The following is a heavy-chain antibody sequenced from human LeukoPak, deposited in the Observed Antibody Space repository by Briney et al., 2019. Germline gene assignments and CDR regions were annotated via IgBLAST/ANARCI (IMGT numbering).Heavy chain of an antibody. Sequence: SVKVSCKASGGTFSSYAISWVRQAPGQGLEWVGRIIPIFGIANYAQKFQGRVTITADKSTSTAYMELSSLRSEDTAVYYCHVVAPRDYYYGMDVWGQGTTVTVSS. CDR2: IIPIFGIA. CDR1: GGTFSSYA. D-gene: IGHD2-15*01. J-gene: IGHJ6*02. CDR3: HVVAPRDYYYGMDV. V-gene: IGHV1-69*04.